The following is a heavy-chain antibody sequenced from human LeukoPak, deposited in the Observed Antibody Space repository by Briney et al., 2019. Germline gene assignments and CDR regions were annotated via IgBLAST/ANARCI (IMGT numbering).Heavy chain of an antibody. D-gene: IGHD3-16*01. J-gene: IGHJ5*02. CDR2: IDYSGHT. CDR3: ARRLYNSWDRFDP. Sequence: PSETLSLTCTVSGSSISSSSRADYFFWGWIRQAPGKGLEWIGGIDYSGHTYYNPSLKTRATISVDTPKNQFSLSLRSVTAADTAVYYCARRLYNSWDRFDPWGQGTLITVS. V-gene: IGHV4-39*01. CDR1: GSSISSSSRADYFF.